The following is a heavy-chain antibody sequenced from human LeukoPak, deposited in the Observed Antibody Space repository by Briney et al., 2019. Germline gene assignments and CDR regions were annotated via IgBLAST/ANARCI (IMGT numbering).Heavy chain of an antibody. D-gene: IGHD6-19*01. J-gene: IGHJ4*02. V-gene: IGHV3-30*02. CDR3: APRAGYY. Sequence: GGSLRLSCAASGFTFSSYGMHWVRQAPGKGLEWVAFIRCDGSNKYYADSVKGRFTISRDNSKNTLYLQMNSLRAEDTAVYYCAPRAGYYWGQGTLVTVSS. CDR1: GFTFSSYG. CDR2: IRCDGSNK.